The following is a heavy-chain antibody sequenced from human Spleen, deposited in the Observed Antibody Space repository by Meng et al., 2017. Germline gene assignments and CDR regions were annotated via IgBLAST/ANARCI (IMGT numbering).Heavy chain of an antibody. Sequence: QLVEAGGGLVQPGGSLGPSLSASGFTFSGHWMHWVRQAQRKGLVWVSRVTPDGRITTYADFVKGRFTISRDNAKNTLYLQMNSLRAEDTAVYYCTNDRLNHWGQGTLVTVSS. D-gene: IGHD1-1*01. V-gene: IGHV3-74*01. CDR2: VTPDGRIT. CDR3: TNDRLNH. CDR1: GFTFSGHW. J-gene: IGHJ1*01.